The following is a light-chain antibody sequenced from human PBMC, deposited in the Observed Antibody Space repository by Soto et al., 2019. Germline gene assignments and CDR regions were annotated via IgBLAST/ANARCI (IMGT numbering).Light chain of an antibody. CDR2: AAS. CDR1: EGISTY. Sequence: DIQMTQSPSSLSASVLYIVTITCRASEGISTYLALYQQKPGTAPKLLIYAASILQSGVPSRFSGSRSETDFTLTISSLQPEDVGTYYCQKYNTAPFNFGPGTKVDIK. J-gene: IGKJ3*01. CDR3: QKYNTAPFN. V-gene: IGKV1-27*01.